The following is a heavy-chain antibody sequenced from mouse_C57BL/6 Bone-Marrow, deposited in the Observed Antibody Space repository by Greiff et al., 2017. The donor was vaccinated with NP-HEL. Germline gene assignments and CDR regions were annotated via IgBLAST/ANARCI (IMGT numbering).Heavy chain of an antibody. CDR2: INPNNGGT. Sequence: EVQLQQSGPELVKPGASVKISCKASGYTFTDYYMNWVKQSHGKSLEWIGDINPNNGGTSYNQKFKGKATLTVDKSSSTAYMELRSLTSEDSAVYYCASYDYDGWYFDVWGTGTTVTVSS. J-gene: IGHJ1*03. V-gene: IGHV1-26*01. CDR1: GYTFTDYY. D-gene: IGHD2-4*01. CDR3: ASYDYDGWYFDV.